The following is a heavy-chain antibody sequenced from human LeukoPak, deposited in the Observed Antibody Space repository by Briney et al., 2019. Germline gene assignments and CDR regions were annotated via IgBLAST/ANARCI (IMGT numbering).Heavy chain of an antibody. CDR3: ASAAGPFDH. CDR1: GLSFSDYG. Sequence: GGSLRLSCVVSGLSFSDYGMHWVRQAPGKGLEWVAVIWSDGSNKYYADSVKGRFTISRDNSKNTLYLQMNTLRADDTAVYFCASAAGPFDHWGQGTLVTVSS. CDR2: IWSDGSNK. D-gene: IGHD6-13*01. J-gene: IGHJ4*02. V-gene: IGHV3-33*01.